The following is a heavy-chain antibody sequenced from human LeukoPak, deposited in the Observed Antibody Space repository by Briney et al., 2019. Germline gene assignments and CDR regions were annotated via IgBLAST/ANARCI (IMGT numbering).Heavy chain of an antibody. CDR1: GYTFTSYD. CDR3: ARGFGSPGYDFWSGPEGYYFDY. D-gene: IGHD3-3*01. V-gene: IGHV1-8*01. Sequence: ASVKVSCKASGYTFTSYDINWVRQATGQGLEWMGWINPNSGNTGYAQKFQGRVTITRNTSISTAYMELSSLRSEDTAVYYCARGFGSPGYDFWSGPEGYYFDYWGQGTLVTVSS. CDR2: INPNSGNT. J-gene: IGHJ4*02.